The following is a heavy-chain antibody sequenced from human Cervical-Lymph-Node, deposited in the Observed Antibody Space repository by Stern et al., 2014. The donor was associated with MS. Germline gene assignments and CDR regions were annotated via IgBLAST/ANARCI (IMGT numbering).Heavy chain of an antibody. CDR3: APSSAI. CDR2: IRNKGKKYAT. J-gene: IGHJ3*02. V-gene: IGHV3-73*01. CDR1: GFTFSASA. Sequence: EVQLLGSGGGLVQPGGSLKVSCAASGFTFSASAIHLVRQAPGKGLECVRRIRNKGKKYATAYAVSVKGRFTISRDDSKNTAYLHMSSLKVEDTAVYYCAPSSAIWGRGTMVTVSS.